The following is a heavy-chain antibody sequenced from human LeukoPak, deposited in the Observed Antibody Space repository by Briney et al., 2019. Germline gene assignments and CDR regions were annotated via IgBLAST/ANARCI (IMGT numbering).Heavy chain of an antibody. V-gene: IGHV3-23*01. CDR3: AKRGLYYHDSSGYYQY. J-gene: IGHJ4*02. CDR2: ISGSGGST. Sequence: HPGGSLRLSCAASGVTLSSYAMSWVRQALGKGLEWVSAISGSGGSTYYADSVKGRFTISRDNPKKQLYLQMNSLRAEDTAVYYCAKRGLYYHDSSGYYQYWGQGTLVTVSS. D-gene: IGHD3-22*01. CDR1: GVTLSSYA.